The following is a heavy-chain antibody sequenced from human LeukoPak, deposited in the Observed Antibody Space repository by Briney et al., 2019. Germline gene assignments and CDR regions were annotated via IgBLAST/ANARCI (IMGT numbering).Heavy chain of an antibody. CDR1: GYSISSGYY. V-gene: IGHV4-38-2*02. Sequence: SETLSLTCTVSGYSISSGYYWGWIRQPPGKGLEWIGSIYHSGSTYYNPSLKSRVTISVDTSKNQFSLKLSSVTAADTAVYYCARLKPRVVVVAPGYYMDVWGKGTTVTVSS. CDR3: ARLKPRVVVVAPGYYMDV. J-gene: IGHJ6*03. CDR2: IYHSGST. D-gene: IGHD2-15*01.